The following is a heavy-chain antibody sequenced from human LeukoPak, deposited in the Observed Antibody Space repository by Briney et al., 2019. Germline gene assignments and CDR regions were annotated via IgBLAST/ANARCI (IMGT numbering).Heavy chain of an antibody. CDR1: GITVSSNY. D-gene: IGHD2-15*01. J-gene: IGHJ1*01. CDR3: ARDVYCSGGSCYQH. Sequence: GGSLRLSCAASGITVSSNYMSWVRQAPGKGLEWVSVIYSDGSTYYADSVKGRFTISRDNSKNTLYLQMNSLRAEDTAVYYCARDVYCSGGSCYQHWGQGTLVTVSS. CDR2: IYSDGST. V-gene: IGHV3-53*01.